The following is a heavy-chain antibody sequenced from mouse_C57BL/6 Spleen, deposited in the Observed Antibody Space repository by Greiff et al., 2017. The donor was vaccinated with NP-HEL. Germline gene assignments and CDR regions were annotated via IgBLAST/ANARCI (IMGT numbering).Heavy chain of an antibody. Sequence: QVQLQQSGAELVRPGASVTLSCKASGYTFTDYEMHWVKQTPVHGLEWIGAIDPETGGTAYNQKFKGKAILTADKSSSTAYMEPRSLTSEDSAVYYCTYWEGNYWGQGTTLTVSS. D-gene: IGHD4-1*01. CDR3: TYWEGNY. CDR2: IDPETGGT. J-gene: IGHJ2*01. CDR1: GYTFTDYE. V-gene: IGHV1-15*01.